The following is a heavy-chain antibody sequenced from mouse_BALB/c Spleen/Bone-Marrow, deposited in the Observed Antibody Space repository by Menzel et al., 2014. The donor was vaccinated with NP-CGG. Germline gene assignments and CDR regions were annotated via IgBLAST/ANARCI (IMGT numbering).Heavy chain of an antibody. CDR3: ARGDGNYPFYAMDY. V-gene: IGHV1-80*01. Sequence: QVQLQQSGAELVRPGSSVKISCKASGYAFSSYWMNWVKQRPGQGLEWIGQIYPGDGDTNYNGKFKGKATLTVDKSSSTAYMQLSSLTSEDSAVYFCARGDGNYPFYAMDYWGQGTSVTVSS. D-gene: IGHD2-1*01. CDR1: GYAFSSYW. CDR2: IYPGDGDT. J-gene: IGHJ4*01.